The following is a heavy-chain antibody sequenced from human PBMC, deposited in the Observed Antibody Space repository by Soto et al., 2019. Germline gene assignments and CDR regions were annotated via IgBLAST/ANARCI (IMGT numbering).Heavy chain of an antibody. CDR1: GGSISSSSYY. CDR3: ARHASGDHDY. CDR2: IYYSGST. J-gene: IGHJ4*02. D-gene: IGHD4-17*01. V-gene: IGHV4-39*01. Sequence: SETLSLTCTVSGGSISSSSYYWGWIRQPPGKGLEWIGSIYYSGSTYYNPSLKSRVTISVDTSKNQFSLKLSSVTAADTAVYYCARHASGDHDYWGQGTLVTVSS.